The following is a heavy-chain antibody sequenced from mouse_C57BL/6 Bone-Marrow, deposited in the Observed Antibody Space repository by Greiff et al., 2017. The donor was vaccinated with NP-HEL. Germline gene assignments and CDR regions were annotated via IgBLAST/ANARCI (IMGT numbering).Heavy chain of an antibody. V-gene: IGHV7-1*01. CDR3: ARDPYDYDGDWYFDV. D-gene: IGHD2-4*01. CDR1: GFTFSDFY. CDR2: SRNKANDYTT. Sequence: EVHLVESGGGLVQSGRSLRLSCATSGFTFSDFYMEWVRQAPGKGLEWIAASRNKANDYTTEYSASVKGRFIVSRDTSQSILYLQMNALRAEDTAIYYCARDPYDYDGDWYFDVWGTGTTVTVSS. J-gene: IGHJ1*03.